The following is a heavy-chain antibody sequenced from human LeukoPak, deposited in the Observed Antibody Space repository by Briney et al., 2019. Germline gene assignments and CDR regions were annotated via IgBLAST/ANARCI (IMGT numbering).Heavy chain of an antibody. D-gene: IGHD2-2*01. V-gene: IGHV3-74*01. Sequence: PGGSLRISCAASGFTFSSYWMHWVRQAPGKGLVWVSRINSDGSSTNYADSVKGRFTISRDNAKNTLYLQMNSLRAEDTAVYYCARDQAYCSSTSCYRYFDYWGQGTLVTVSS. CDR1: GFTFSSYW. CDR3: ARDQAYCSSTSCYRYFDY. CDR2: INSDGSST. J-gene: IGHJ4*02.